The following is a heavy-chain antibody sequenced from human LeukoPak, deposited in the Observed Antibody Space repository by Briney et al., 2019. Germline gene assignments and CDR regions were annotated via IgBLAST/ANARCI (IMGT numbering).Heavy chain of an antibody. CDR1: GFTVSSNY. Sequence: GGSLRLSCAASGFTVSSNYMSWVRQAPGKGLEWVAVIWYDGSNKYYADSVKGRFTISRDNSKNTLYLQMNSLRAEDTAVYYCARSGGSGYYPKWVDYWGQGTLVTVSS. V-gene: IGHV3-33*08. J-gene: IGHJ4*02. CDR3: ARSGGSGYYPKWVDY. D-gene: IGHD3-22*01. CDR2: IWYDGSNK.